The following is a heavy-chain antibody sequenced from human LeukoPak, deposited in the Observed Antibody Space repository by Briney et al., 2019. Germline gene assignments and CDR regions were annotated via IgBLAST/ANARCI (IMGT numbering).Heavy chain of an antibody. CDR3: AKGGLNHDISH. J-gene: IGHJ1*01. CDR1: GFTFSSYA. D-gene: IGHD3-9*01. CDR2: ISDYGGST. Sequence: GGSLRLSCAASGFTFSSYAMSWVRQAPGKGLEWVSGISDYGGSTYYADSVKGRFTISRDNSKNTLYLQMNSLRAEDTAVYYCAKGGLNHDISHWGQGALVTVSS. V-gene: IGHV3-23*01.